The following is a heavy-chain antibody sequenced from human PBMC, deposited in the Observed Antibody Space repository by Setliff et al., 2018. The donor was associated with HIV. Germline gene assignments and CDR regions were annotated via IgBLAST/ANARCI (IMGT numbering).Heavy chain of an antibody. J-gene: IGHJ6*03. CDR3: ARGLAVAGKSYYSYYYMDV. Sequence: VASVKVSCKASGYTFTSYGISWVRQAPGQGLEWMGWISAYNGDTNYAQKFQGRVTMTRNTSISTAYMELSSLRSEDTAVYYCARGLAVAGKSYYSYYYMDVWGKGTTVTVSS. D-gene: IGHD6-19*01. CDR2: ISAYNGDT. V-gene: IGHV1-18*01. CDR1: GYTFTSYG.